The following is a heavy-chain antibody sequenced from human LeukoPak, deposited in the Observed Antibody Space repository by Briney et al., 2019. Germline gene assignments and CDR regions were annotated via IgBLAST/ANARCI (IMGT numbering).Heavy chain of an antibody. CDR2: IIPIFGTA. J-gene: IGHJ4*02. V-gene: IGHV1-69*01. D-gene: IGHD2-2*01. CDR1: GGXXSXXA. CDR3: ARFSYCSSTSCYDPDY. Sequence: VSCXXXGGXXSXXAIGWVRQAPGXGLEWMGGIIPIFGTANYAQKFQGRVTITADESTSTAYMELSSLRSEDTAVYYCARFSYCSSTSCYDPDYWGQGTLVTVSS.